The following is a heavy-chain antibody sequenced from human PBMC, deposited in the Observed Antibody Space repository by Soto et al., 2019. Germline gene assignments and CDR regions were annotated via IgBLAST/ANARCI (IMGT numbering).Heavy chain of an antibody. Sequence: QVQLVQSGAEVKKPGSSVNVSCKASGGTFSSYAISWVRQAPGQGLEWMGGIIPISGTANYAQKFQGRVTITAAESTSTAYMELSSLRSEDTAVYYWARSQGSSTSLEIYYYYYYGMDVWGQGTTVTVSS. D-gene: IGHD2-2*01. V-gene: IGHV1-69*01. CDR1: GGTFSSYA. J-gene: IGHJ6*02. CDR2: IIPISGTA. CDR3: ARSQGSSTSLEIYYYYYYGMDV.